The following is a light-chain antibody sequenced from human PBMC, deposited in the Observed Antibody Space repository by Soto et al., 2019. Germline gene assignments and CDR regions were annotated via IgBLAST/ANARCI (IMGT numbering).Light chain of an antibody. CDR3: SSYTSSSTLVV. CDR2: EVS. V-gene: IGLV2-14*01. Sequence: QSALTQPASVSRSPGQSITISCTGTSNDVGGYNYVSWYQQHPGKAPKLMIYEVSNRPSGVSNRFSGSKSGNTASLIISGLQAEDEADYYCSSYTSSSTLVVFGGGTKLTVL. J-gene: IGLJ2*01. CDR1: SNDVGGYNY.